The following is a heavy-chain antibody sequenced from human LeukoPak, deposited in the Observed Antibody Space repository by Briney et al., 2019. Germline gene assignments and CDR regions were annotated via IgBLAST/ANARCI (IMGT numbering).Heavy chain of an antibody. CDR2: IWYDGSNK. Sequence: HPGGSLRLSCAASGFTFSSYAMHWVRQAPGRGLEWVAVIWYDGSNKYYADSVKGRFTISRDNSKNTLYLQMNSLRAGDTAVYYCVGVAPYGDYEDYWGQGTLVTVSS. V-gene: IGHV3-33*08. D-gene: IGHD4-17*01. CDR1: GFTFSSYA. J-gene: IGHJ4*02. CDR3: VGVAPYGDYEDY.